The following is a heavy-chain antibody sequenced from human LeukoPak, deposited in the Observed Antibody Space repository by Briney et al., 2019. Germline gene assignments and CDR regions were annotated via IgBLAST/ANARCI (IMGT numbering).Heavy chain of an antibody. CDR1: GFTFDHYA. J-gene: IGHJ4*02. CDR2: ISWNSGSI. CDR3: AEDGRDLEYCSSTSCYFSYSFDY. V-gene: IGHV3-9*01. D-gene: IGHD2-2*01. Sequence: GGSLRLSCAASGFTFDHYAMQWVRQAPGKGLEWVSGISWNSGSIGCADSVKGRFTISRDNAKNSLYLQMNSLRAEDTALYYCAEDGRDLEYCSSTSCYFSYSFDYWGQGTLVTVSS.